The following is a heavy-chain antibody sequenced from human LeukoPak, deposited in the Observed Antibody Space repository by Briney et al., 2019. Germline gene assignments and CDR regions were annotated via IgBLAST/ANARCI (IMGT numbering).Heavy chain of an antibody. Sequence: GGSLRLSCAASGFSFGSYWMHWVRQAPGKGLVWVSRINGDGSSTRYADSVKGRFTISRDNAKNTLYLQMNSLRAEDTAVYYCARGGLNALEAFDIWGQGTLVTVCS. CDR3: ARGGLNALEAFDI. J-gene: IGHJ3*02. D-gene: IGHD1-1*01. V-gene: IGHV3-74*01. CDR1: GFSFGSYW. CDR2: INGDGSST.